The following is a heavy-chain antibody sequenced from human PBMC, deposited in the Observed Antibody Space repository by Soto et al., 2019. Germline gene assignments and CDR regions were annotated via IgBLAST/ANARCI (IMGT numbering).Heavy chain of an antibody. V-gene: IGHV1-24*01. CDR2: FDPEDGET. D-gene: IGHD3-10*01. J-gene: IGHJ6*02. Sequence: AASVKVSCKVSGYTLTELSMHWVRQAPGKGLEWMGGFDPEDGETIYAQKFQGRVTMTEDTSTDTAYMELSSLRSEDTAVYYCATAVRGVVYYYYGMDVWGQGTTVTVSS. CDR3: ATAVRGVVYYYYGMDV. CDR1: GYTLTELS.